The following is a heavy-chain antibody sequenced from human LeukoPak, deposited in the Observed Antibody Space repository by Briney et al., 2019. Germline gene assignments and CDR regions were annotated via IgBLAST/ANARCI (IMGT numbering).Heavy chain of an antibody. CDR1: GGSIISYY. CDR3: ATLKYYDSTGYSPGYYMDV. V-gene: IGHV4-4*07. Sequence: SDTLSLTCTVSGGSIISYYWSWIRQPAETALECVGRNYVTGSTIYNPSVQSRLSMSVDTSKNQFSLRLTSVTAADTAVYYCATLKYYDSTGYSPGYYMDVWGKGITVTVSS. D-gene: IGHD3-22*01. CDR2: NYVTGST. J-gene: IGHJ6*03.